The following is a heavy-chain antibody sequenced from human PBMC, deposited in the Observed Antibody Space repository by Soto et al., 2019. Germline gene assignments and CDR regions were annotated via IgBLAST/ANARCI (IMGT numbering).Heavy chain of an antibody. J-gene: IGHJ4*02. V-gene: IGHV4-39*01. CDR2: IYHTGTT. CDR3: ARPYFSSSSMFDY. D-gene: IGHD6-6*01. CDR1: GGSSSSSTYY. Sequence: PSETLSLTCTVSGGSSSSSTYYWGWIRHPPGKGPEWIGCIYHTGTTYYNPSLKSRVTISVDTSKNQFSLKLSSVTAADTAVYYCARPYFSSSSMFDYWGQGSLVAVYS.